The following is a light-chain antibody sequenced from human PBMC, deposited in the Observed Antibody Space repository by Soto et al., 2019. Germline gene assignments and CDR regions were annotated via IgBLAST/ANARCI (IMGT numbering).Light chain of an antibody. Sequence: EVGLTQAPGTLSLSPGERATLSCSASQTLSSNSLAWYQKRPGQTPRVLVYGASNRATGIPDKFIGSGSATDFTLTINRLEPGDFAVYYCQQYESSPITFGGGTKVDI. J-gene: IGKJ4*02. CDR1: QTLSSNS. V-gene: IGKV3-20*01. CDR2: GAS. CDR3: QQYESSPIT.